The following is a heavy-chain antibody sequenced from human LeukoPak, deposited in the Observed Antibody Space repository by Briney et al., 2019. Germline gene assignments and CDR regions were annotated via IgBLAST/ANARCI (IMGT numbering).Heavy chain of an antibody. Sequence: LSLTCTVSGYSISSGYYWGWIRQPPGKGLEWVSYISSSSSTIYYADSVRGRFTISRDNAKNSLYLQMNSLRAEDTAVYYCAKSLAAEAYYYDSSGYLNWGQGILVTVSS. CDR2: ISSSSSTI. CDR1: GYSISSGYY. D-gene: IGHD3-22*01. J-gene: IGHJ4*02. CDR3: AKSLAAEAYYYDSSGYLN. V-gene: IGHV3-11*01.